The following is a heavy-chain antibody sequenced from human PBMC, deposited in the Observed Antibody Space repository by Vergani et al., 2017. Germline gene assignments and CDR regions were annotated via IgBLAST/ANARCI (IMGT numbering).Heavy chain of an antibody. Sequence: QLQLQQSGPGLVQPSQTLSLICIVSGDSSNNDDYYWSWIRQPPGKGLEWIGYIYYSGSTYQNPSLESRLTMSLDTSRPQFSLHLISVTAGDTAVYYCARVAGGSGGYYLGWGQGTPVTVSS. CDR2: IYYSGST. J-gene: IGHJ4*02. CDR3: ARVAGGSGGYYLG. V-gene: IGHV4-30-4*08. CDR1: GDSSNNDDYY. D-gene: IGHD3-22*01.